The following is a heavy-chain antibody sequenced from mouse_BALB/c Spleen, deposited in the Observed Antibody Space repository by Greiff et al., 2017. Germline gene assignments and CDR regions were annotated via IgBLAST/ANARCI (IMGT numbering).Heavy chain of an antibody. CDR3: ARKNYGNPFAY. Sequence: DVQLQESGAELVKPGASVKLSCTASGFNIKDTYMHWVKQRPEQGLEWIGRIDPANGNTKYDPKFQGKATITADTSSNTAYLQLSSLTSEDTAVYYCARKNYGNPFAYWGQGTLVTVSA. CDR1: GFNIKDTY. CDR2: IDPANGNT. V-gene: IGHV14-3*02. D-gene: IGHD2-1*01. J-gene: IGHJ3*01.